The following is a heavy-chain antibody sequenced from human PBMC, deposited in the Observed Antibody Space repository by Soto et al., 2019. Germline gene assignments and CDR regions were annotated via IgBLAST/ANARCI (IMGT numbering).Heavy chain of an antibody. CDR2: ISNDGTKK. J-gene: IGHJ6*02. V-gene: IGHV3-30*18. D-gene: IGHD2-15*01. Sequence: PGGSLRLSCAASGFTFSSYGMHWVRQAPGKGLEWVAVISNDGTKKFFADSVKGRLTLSRDNARNTLYLQINSLRAEDTAVYFCGKDTLDCSGGDCPLFYYYGMDVWGQGTTVTVSS. CDR3: GKDTLDCSGGDCPLFYYYGMDV. CDR1: GFTFSSYG.